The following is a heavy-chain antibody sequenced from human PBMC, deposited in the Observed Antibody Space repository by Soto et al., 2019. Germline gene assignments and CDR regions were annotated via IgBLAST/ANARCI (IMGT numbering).Heavy chain of an antibody. Sequence: GGSLRLSCAASGFTFSDYYMSWIRQAPGKGLEWVSYISSSGSTIYYADSVKGRFTISRDNAKNSLYLQMNSLRAEDTAVYYCAKCSYYDILTGYYMDVWGKGTTVTVSS. CDR2: ISSSGSTI. V-gene: IGHV3-11*01. J-gene: IGHJ6*03. CDR3: AKCSYYDILTGYYMDV. CDR1: GFTFSDYY. D-gene: IGHD3-9*01.